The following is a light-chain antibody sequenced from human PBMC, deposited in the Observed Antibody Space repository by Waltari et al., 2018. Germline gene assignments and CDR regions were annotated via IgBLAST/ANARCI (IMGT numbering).Light chain of an antibody. V-gene: IGKV3-11*01. J-gene: IGKJ1*01. Sequence: EIVLTQSPGTLSLSPGERATLSCRASQTVSTYLAWFQQKPGQAPILLIYDASNRAPGIPARFSGSGSGTDFSLTISSLEPEDFAVYYCHQRSLWPWTFGQGTKVAIK. CDR3: HQRSLWPWT. CDR2: DAS. CDR1: QTVSTY.